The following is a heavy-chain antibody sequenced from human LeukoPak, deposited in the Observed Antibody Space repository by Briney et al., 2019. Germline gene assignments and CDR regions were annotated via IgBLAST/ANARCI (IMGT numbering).Heavy chain of an antibody. CDR2: IKQGGSEN. CDR3: TREDYGVDS. V-gene: IGHV3-7*01. J-gene: IGHJ4*02. D-gene: IGHD3-16*01. CDR1: GFTFSGFW. Sequence: GGSLRLSCAASGFTFSGFWMSWVRQAPGKGLEWVANIKQGGSENYYVDSVKGRFIISRDNARNSLYLQMNSLRAEDTAMYYCTREDYGVDSRGQGTLVTVAP.